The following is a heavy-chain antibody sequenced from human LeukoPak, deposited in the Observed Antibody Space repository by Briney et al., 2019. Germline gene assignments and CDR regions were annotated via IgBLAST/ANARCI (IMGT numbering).Heavy chain of an antibody. Sequence: GGSLRLSCAASGFTFSSHLMHWVRQAPGKGLVWVSRISSDGTYTNYADSVRGRFTISRDNAKNSLYLQMNGLRAEDTAVYYCARRYCSTTNCYAFDTWGQGTLVTVSP. CDR2: ISSDGTYT. D-gene: IGHD2-2*01. J-gene: IGHJ4*02. CDR1: GFTFSSHL. CDR3: ARRYCSTTNCYAFDT. V-gene: IGHV3-74*01.